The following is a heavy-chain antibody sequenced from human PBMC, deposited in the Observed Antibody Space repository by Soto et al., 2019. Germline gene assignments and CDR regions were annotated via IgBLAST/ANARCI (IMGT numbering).Heavy chain of an antibody. CDR3: AKDPESGYSGYVAVGYDY. CDR1: GFTFSTYA. CDR2: ISGSGGGT. J-gene: IGHJ4*02. D-gene: IGHD5-12*01. V-gene: IGHV3-23*01. Sequence: GGSLRLSCAASGFTFSTYAMSWGRQAPWKGLEWVSAISGSGGGTYYAETVKGRFTISRDNSKNTLYLHMNSLRAEDTAVYYCAKDPESGYSGYVAVGYDYCGQGTLVTVSS.